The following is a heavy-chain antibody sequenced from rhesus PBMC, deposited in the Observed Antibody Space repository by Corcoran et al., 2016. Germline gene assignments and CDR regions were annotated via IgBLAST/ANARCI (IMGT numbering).Heavy chain of an antibody. Sequence: QVQLQESGPGVVKPSETLSLTCAVSGGSISSGYDWSWIRQPPGKGLVWIGYIYGSSGSTNYNPSLKKRVTISKDASKNQFSLKLSAVTAADTAVYYWAGGALWGAVDFWGQGLRVTVSS. CDR3: AGGALWGAVDF. CDR2: IYGSSGST. D-gene: IGHD3-22*01. CDR1: GGSISSGYD. V-gene: IGHV4-76*01. J-gene: IGHJ3*01.